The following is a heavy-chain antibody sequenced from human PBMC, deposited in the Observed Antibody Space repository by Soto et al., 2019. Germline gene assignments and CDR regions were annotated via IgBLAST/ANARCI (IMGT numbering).Heavy chain of an antibody. CDR3: ARELVELLWFGESRLVDY. CDR2: INAGNGNT. V-gene: IGHV1-3*01. CDR1: GYTFTSYA. Sequence: QVQLVQSGAEVKKPGASVKVSCKASGYTFTSYAMHWVRQAPGQRLEWMGWINAGNGNTKYSQKFQGRVTITRDTSASTAYRELSSLRSEDTAVYYCARELVELLWFGESRLVDYWGQGTLVTVSS. J-gene: IGHJ4*02. D-gene: IGHD3-10*01.